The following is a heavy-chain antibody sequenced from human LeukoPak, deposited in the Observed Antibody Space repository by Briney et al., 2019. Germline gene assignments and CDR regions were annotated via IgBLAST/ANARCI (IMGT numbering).Heavy chain of an antibody. V-gene: IGHV3-21*01. Sequence: GGSLRLSCAGSGFTFSRYNMNWIRQAPGKGLEWVSSISTSSSFIDYADSVKGRFTISRDNAKDSLHLQMDSLRADDTAVYYCVRDGIVGASYYFDFWGQGILVTVSS. CDR2: ISTSSSFI. J-gene: IGHJ4*02. D-gene: IGHD1-26*01. CDR3: VRDGIVGASYYFDF. CDR1: GFTFSRYN.